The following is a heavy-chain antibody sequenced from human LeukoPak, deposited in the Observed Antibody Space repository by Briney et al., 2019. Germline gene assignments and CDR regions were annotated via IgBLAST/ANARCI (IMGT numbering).Heavy chain of an antibody. J-gene: IGHJ4*02. D-gene: IGHD4-17*01. CDR2: LHYDGIKK. V-gene: IGHV3-30*02. CDR1: GFTFSTFW. Sequence: PGGSLRLSCATSGFTFSTFWMHWVRQAPGKGLEWVASLHYDGIKKYYAASVKGRFTISRDSSKNTLVLQMNTLRVEDTALYYCAKLHGDFLPAHYWGQGTLVTVSS. CDR3: AKLHGDFLPAHY.